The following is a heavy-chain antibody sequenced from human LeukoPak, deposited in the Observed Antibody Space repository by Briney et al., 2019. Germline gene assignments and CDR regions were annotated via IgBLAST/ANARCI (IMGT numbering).Heavy chain of an antibody. CDR1: GGSISSSSYY. V-gene: IGHV4-39*07. D-gene: IGHD1-1*01. J-gene: IGHJ4*02. CDR2: IYYSGST. Sequence: PSETLSLTCTVSGGSISSSSYYWGWIRQPPGKGLGWIGSIYYSGSTYYNPSLKSRVTISVDTSKNQFSLKLSSVTAADTAVYYCARDFNWNWGQGTLVTVSS. CDR3: ARDFNWN.